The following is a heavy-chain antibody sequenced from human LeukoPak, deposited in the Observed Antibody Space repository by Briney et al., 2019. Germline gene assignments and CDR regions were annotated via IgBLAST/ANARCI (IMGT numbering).Heavy chain of an antibody. CDR1: GDSVSSNSAA. Sequence: SQTLSLTCAISGDSVSSNSAAWSWIRQSPSRGLEWLGRTYYRSKWSYDYAVSVKSRITLNPDTPKNQFSLQLNSVTPDDTVVYYCARTEASGAFFDNWGQGTLVTVSS. CDR2: TYYRSKWSY. CDR3: ARTEASGAFFDN. V-gene: IGHV6-1*01. D-gene: IGHD1-14*01. J-gene: IGHJ4*02.